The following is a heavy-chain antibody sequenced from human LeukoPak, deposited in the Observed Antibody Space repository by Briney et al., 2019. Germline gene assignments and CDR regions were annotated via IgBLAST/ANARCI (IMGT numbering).Heavy chain of an antibody. CDR2: INPNSGGT. CDR3: ARDPSYSSGWSDY. V-gene: IGHV1-2*02. J-gene: IGHJ4*02. Sequence: ASVKVSCKASGCTFTGYYMDWVQQAPGQGLEWIGWINPNSGGTNYAQKFQGRVTMTRDTSISTAYMELSRLRSDDTAVYYCARDPSYSSGWSDYWGQGTLVTVSS. D-gene: IGHD6-19*01. CDR1: GCTFTGYY.